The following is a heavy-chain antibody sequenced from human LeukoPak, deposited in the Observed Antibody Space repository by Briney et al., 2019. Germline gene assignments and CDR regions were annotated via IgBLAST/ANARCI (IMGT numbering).Heavy chain of an antibody. V-gene: IGHV4-4*07. CDR3: AREAEYYYDSSGYYYYFDY. Sequence: SETLSLTCTVSGGSISSYYWSWIRQPAGKGLEWIGRIYTSGSTNYNPSLKSRVTMSVDTSKNPFSLKLSSVTAADTAVYYCAREAEYYYDSSGYYYYFDYWGQGTLVTVSS. CDR1: GGSISSYY. J-gene: IGHJ4*02. CDR2: IYTSGST. D-gene: IGHD3-22*01.